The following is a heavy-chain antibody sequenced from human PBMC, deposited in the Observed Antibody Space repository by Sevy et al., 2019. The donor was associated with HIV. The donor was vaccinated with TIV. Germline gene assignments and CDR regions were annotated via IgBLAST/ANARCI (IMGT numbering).Heavy chain of an antibody. V-gene: IGHV3-15*01. CDR2: IKSISDGGTT. Sequence: GGSLRLSCAASGFTFSDAWMSWVRQAPGKGLEWVGRIKSISDGGTTDDAAPVKGRVTISRDDSKSTLSLQMDSLKTDDTAVYYCFVWIQLWAYWGQGTLVTVSS. CDR1: GFTFSDAW. J-gene: IGHJ4*02. D-gene: IGHD5-18*01. CDR3: FVWIQLWAY.